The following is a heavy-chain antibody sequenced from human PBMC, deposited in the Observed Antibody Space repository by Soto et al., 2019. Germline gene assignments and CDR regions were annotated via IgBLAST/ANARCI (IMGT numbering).Heavy chain of an antibody. V-gene: IGHV4-31*03. CDR2: IYYSGST. J-gene: IGHJ4*02. CDR3: ARGTAYYYDSSGYYSLRLYY. Sequence: SETLSLTCTVSGGSISSYNYYWSWIRQHPGKGLKWIGYIYYSGSTYYNPSLKSRVTISVDTSKNQFSLKLSSVTAADTAVYYCARGTAYYYDSSGYYSLRLYYWGQGTLVTV. CDR1: GGSISSYNYY. D-gene: IGHD3-22*01.